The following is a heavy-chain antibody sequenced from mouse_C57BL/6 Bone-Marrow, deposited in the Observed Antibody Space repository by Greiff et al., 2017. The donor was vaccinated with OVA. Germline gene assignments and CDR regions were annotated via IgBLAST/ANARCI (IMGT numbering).Heavy chain of an antibody. Sequence: VQLKESGPELVKPGASVKMSCKASGYTFTDYNMHWVKQSHGKSLEWIGYINPNNGGTSYNQKFKGKATLTVNKSSSTAYMELRSLTSEDSAVYYCAGEDYDRTWFAYWGQGTLVTVSA. J-gene: IGHJ3*01. CDR1: GYTFTDYN. D-gene: IGHD2-4*01. CDR3: AGEDYDRTWFAY. CDR2: INPNNGGT. V-gene: IGHV1-22*01.